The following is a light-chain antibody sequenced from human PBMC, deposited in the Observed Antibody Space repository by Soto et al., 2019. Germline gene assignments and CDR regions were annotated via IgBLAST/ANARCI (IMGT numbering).Light chain of an antibody. V-gene: IGKV3-20*01. J-gene: IGKJ3*01. CDR2: GAS. Sequence: EIVLTQSPGTLSLSPGERATLSCRASQSVSSSYLAWYQQKPGQAPRLLIYGASSRATGIPDRFSGSGSGTDFPLNIRRMEPEDFAVYYCQRYGRQLLTFGTRTKVDIK. CDR1: QSVSSSY. CDR3: QRYGRQLLT.